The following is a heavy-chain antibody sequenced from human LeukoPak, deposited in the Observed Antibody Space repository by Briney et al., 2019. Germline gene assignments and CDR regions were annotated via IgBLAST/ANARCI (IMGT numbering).Heavy chain of an antibody. J-gene: IGHJ4*02. Sequence: PSETLSLTCTVSGGSISSYYWSWIRQPPGKGLEWIGYIYYSGSTNYNPSLKSRVTISVDTSKNQFSLKLSSVTAADTAVYYCARGPSPAYCGGDCSYYFDYWGQGTLVTVSS. CDR1: GGSISSYY. CDR3: ARGPSPAYCGGDCSYYFDY. CDR2: IYYSGST. V-gene: IGHV4-59*12. D-gene: IGHD2-21*02.